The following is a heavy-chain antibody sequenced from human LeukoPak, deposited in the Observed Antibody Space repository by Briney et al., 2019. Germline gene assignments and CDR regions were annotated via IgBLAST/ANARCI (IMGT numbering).Heavy chain of an antibody. CDR3: ARDSSGWADKFDY. Sequence: GGSLRLSCAGSGFTFSRHWMHWVRQAPGKGLVWVSRINSDGSSITYADSVKGRFTISRDNAKNSLYLHMNSLRAEDTAVYYCARDSSGWADKFDYWGQGTLVTVSS. V-gene: IGHV3-74*01. CDR1: GFTFSRHW. D-gene: IGHD6-19*01. CDR2: INSDGSSI. J-gene: IGHJ4*02.